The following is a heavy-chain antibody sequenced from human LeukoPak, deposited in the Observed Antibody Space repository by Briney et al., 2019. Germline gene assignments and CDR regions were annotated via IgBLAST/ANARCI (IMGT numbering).Heavy chain of an antibody. CDR3: ARDHTETRSLNLRNYYHLRMDI. J-gene: IGHJ6*02. Sequence: SETLSLTCAVYGGSFSGYYWSWIRQPPGKGLEWIGEINHSGSTNYNPSLKSRVTISVDTSKNQFSLKLSSVTAADTAIYYCARDHTETRSLNLRNYYHLRMDIWGQGTTVIVSS. CDR2: INHSGST. D-gene: IGHD4-11*01. V-gene: IGHV4-34*01. CDR1: GGSFSGYY.